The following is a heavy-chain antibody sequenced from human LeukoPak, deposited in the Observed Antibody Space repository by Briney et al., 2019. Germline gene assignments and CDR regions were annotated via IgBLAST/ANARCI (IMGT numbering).Heavy chain of an antibody. J-gene: IGHJ3*02. D-gene: IGHD3-10*01. V-gene: IGHV1-69*13. Sequence: ASVKVSCKASGGTFSSYAISWVRQAPGQGLEWMGGIIPIFGTANYAQKFQGRVTITADESTSTAYMELSSLRSEDTAVYYCARVRGSGSYNDAFDIWGQGTMVTVSS. CDR1: GGTFSSYA. CDR2: IIPIFGTA. CDR3: ARVRGSGSYNDAFDI.